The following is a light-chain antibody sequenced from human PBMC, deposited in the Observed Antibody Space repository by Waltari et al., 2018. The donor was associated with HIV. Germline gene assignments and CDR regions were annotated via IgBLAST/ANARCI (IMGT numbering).Light chain of an antibody. J-gene: IGKJ1*01. CDR2: AAS. CDR1: QSVYNN. CDR3: QQYITWPRT. V-gene: IGKV3D-15*01. Sequence: EVVLTQSPGTLSLSPGERATLSCRASQSVYNNYLVWYQQRPGQPHRLLIYAASSRASGIPARFSGSGSGTEFTLTISTLQSEDFAVYYCQQYITWPRTFGQGTKVDIK.